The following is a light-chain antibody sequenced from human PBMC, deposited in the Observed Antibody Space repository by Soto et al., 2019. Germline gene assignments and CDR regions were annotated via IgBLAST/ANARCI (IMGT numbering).Light chain of an antibody. V-gene: IGKV3-15*01. J-gene: IGKJ5*01. CDR3: QQRSNWPPIT. CDR1: QSVDIN. Sequence: EIVMTQSPATLAVSPGERATLSFSASQSVDINLAWYQKKAGQAPRLLIYGASTRATAIPARFSGSGSGTEFTLTISSLQSEDFAVYYCQQRSNWPPITFGQGTRLEIK. CDR2: GAS.